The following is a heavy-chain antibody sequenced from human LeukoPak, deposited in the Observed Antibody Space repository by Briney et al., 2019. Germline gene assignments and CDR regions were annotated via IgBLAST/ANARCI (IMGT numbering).Heavy chain of an antibody. CDR2: IIPILGVA. CDR3: ARADPEYGSPFSPPAAILSVPPGMDV. V-gene: IGHV1-69*04. D-gene: IGHD6-6*01. Sequence: GASVKVSCKASGGTFSSYAISWVRQAPGQGLEWMGRIIPILGVANYAQKFQGRVTITADKSTSTAYMELSSLRSEDTAVYYCARADPEYGSPFSPPAAILSVPPGMDVWGQGTTVTVSS. CDR1: GGTFSSYA. J-gene: IGHJ6*02.